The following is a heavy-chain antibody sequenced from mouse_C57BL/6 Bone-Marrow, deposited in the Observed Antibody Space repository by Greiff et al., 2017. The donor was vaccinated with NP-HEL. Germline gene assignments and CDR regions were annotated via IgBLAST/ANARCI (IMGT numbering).Heavy chain of an antibody. CDR2: ISSGSSTI. D-gene: IGHD2-1*01. Sequence: EVKLVESGGGLVKPGGSLKLSCAASGFTFSDYGMHWVRQAPEKGLEWVAYISSGSSTIYYADTVKGRFTISRDNAKNTLFLQMTSLRSEDTAMYYCARGGDLLWAYWGQGTLVTVSA. CDR1: GFTFSDYG. J-gene: IGHJ3*01. V-gene: IGHV5-17*01. CDR3: ARGGDLLWAY.